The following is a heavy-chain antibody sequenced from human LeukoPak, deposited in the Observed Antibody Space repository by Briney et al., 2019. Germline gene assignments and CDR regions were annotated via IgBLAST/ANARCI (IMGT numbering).Heavy chain of an antibody. Sequence: GGSLRLSCAASGFTLSSYVMSWVRQAPGKGLEWVSGISGSGGSTYYADSVKGRFTISRDNSKNTLYLQMNSLRAEDTAVYYCAKAWTAARHYGMDVWGQGTTVTVSS. D-gene: IGHD6-6*01. CDR1: GFTLSSYV. J-gene: IGHJ6*02. CDR3: AKAWTAARHYGMDV. CDR2: ISGSGGST. V-gene: IGHV3-23*01.